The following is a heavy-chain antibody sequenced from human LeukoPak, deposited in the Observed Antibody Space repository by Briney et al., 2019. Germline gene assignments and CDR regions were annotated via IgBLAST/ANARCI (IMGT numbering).Heavy chain of an antibody. D-gene: IGHD2-2*01. V-gene: IGHV3-73*01. CDR1: GFPFSGSA. CDR3: TSRDCTSTSCYRDPTYYYYYMDV. CDR2: IRSKANSYAT. J-gene: IGHJ6*03. Sequence: GESRNLSCAASGFPFSGSAMHWVRQASGKGLEWVGRIRSKANSYATAYAASVKGRFTISRDDSKNTAYLQMNSLKTEDTAVYYCTSRDCTSTSCYRDPTYYYYYMDVWGKGTTVTVSS.